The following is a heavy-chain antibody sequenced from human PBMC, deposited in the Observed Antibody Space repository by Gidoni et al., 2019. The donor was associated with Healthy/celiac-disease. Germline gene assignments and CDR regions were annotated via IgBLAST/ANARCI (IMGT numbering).Heavy chain of an antibody. CDR1: GFSLSTNGAA. CDR3: AHRRHAKFYGDYSGIGAFDV. CDR2: IYWDDDK. J-gene: IGHJ3*01. D-gene: IGHD4-17*01. V-gene: IGHV2-5*02. Sequence: QITLKESGPTLVKPTQTLTLTCTFSGFSLSTNGAAVVWIRQAPGKALEWLALIYWDDDKRYSPSLKSRLNITKDTSKNQVVLTMTDMDPVDTATYYCAHRRHAKFYGDYSGIGAFDVWGQGTMVTVSS.